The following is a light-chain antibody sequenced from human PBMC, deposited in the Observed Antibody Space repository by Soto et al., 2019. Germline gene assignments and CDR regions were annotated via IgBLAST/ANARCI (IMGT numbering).Light chain of an antibody. CDR3: CSYAGSSTLV. CDR2: AVS. V-gene: IGLV2-23*02. Sequence: QSVLTQPASVSGSPGQSITISCTGTSSDIGGYNSVSWYQQHPGKAPKLVIYAVSNRPSGVSSRFSGSKSGNTASLTMSGLQAEDEADYYCCSYAGSSTLVFGGGTKLTVL. J-gene: IGLJ2*01. CDR1: SSDIGGYNS.